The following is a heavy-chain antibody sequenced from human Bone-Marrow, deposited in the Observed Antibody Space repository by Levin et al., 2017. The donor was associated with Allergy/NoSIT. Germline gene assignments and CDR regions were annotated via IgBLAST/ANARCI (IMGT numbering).Heavy chain of an antibody. D-gene: IGHD3-10*01. CDR2: IYYSGST. CDR3: ARGRSYSEYYFDY. Sequence: SETLSLTCTVSGGSISSYYWSWIRQPPGKGLEWIGYIYYSGSTNYNPSLKSRVTMSVDTSQNQYSLKLSSVTAADAAAYYCARGRSYSEYYFDYWGQGTLVTVSS. V-gene: IGHV4-59*13. CDR1: GGSISSYY. J-gene: IGHJ4*02.